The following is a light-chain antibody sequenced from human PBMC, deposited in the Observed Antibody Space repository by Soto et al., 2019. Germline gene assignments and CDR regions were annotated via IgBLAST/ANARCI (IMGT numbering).Light chain of an antibody. V-gene: IGKV1-33*01. CDR3: QQYYGLPPLT. CDR2: HAS. CDR1: QNITNN. Sequence: DIQMTQSPSSLSACIGDRFTITCQASQNITNNLSWYQQKPGKAPNLLIYHASKLAKGVTSRFSGSGSGTDFSFIITSLQREDLATYYCQQYYGLPPLTFGQGTRLEIK. J-gene: IGKJ5*01.